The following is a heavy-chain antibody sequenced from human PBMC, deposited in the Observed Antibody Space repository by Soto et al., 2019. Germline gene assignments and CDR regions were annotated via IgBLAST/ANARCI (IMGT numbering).Heavy chain of an antibody. Sequence: GASVKLSCEASGYTFTSYDINWVRQATGQGLEWMGWMNPNSGNTGYAQKFQGRVTMTRNTSISTAYMELSSLRSEDTAVYYCAFGDFWSGYYYWGQGTLVTSPQ. D-gene: IGHD3-3*01. CDR1: GYTFTSYD. J-gene: IGHJ4*02. CDR3: AFGDFWSGYYY. CDR2: MNPNSGNT. V-gene: IGHV1-8*01.